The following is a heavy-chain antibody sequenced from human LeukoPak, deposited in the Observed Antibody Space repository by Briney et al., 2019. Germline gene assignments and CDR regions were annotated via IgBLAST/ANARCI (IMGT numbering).Heavy chain of an antibody. CDR1: GFIFSSYA. CDR2: ISGGGGST. V-gene: IGHV3-23*01. J-gene: IGHJ4*02. CDR3: AKDRRIAVAGTMVDY. Sequence: PGGSLRLSCVASGFIFSSYAMSWVRQAPGKGLEWVSAISGGGGSTYYADSVKGRFTISRDNSKNTLYLQMSSLRAEDTAVYYCAKDRRIAVAGTMVDYWGQGILVTVST. D-gene: IGHD6-19*01.